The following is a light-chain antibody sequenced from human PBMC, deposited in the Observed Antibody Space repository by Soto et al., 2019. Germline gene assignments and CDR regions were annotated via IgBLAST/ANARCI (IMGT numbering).Light chain of an antibody. CDR2: GAT. Sequence: EIVLTQSPGTLSLSPGERATLACRASQSVISLAWYQQRPGQAPRLLIYGATNRATGTPDRFSGSGSGTDFPLTISSLEPEDFAVYYCQQYGGSRHTLGQGTKLEIK. CDR3: QQYGGSRHT. J-gene: IGKJ2*01. V-gene: IGKV3-20*01. CDR1: QSVIS.